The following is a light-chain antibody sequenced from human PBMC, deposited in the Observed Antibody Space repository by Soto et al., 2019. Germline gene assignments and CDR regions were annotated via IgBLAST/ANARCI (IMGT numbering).Light chain of an antibody. CDR3: SSYSSSLYV. V-gene: IGLV2-14*01. J-gene: IGLJ1*01. CDR2: EVT. Sequence: QSVLTQPASVSGSPGQSITISCTGSSSDIGDYKYVSWYQQHPGKAPKLMIYEVTNRPSGVSDRFSGSKSGNTASLTISGLQAEDEADYYCSSYSSSLYVFGTGTKVTVL. CDR1: SSDIGDYKY.